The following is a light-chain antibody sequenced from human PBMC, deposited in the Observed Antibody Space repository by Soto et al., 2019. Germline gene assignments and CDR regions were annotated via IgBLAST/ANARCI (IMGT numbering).Light chain of an antibody. CDR2: GAS. Sequence: EIVMTQSPATLSVSPGERATLSCRASQRVSSNLAWYQQKPGQAPRLLIYGASTRATGIPARFSGSGSGTEFTLTISSLQSEDFAGYYCQQYNNGPPLTFGGGTKVEIK. CDR3: QQYNNGPPLT. CDR1: QRVSSN. V-gene: IGKV3-15*01. J-gene: IGKJ4*01.